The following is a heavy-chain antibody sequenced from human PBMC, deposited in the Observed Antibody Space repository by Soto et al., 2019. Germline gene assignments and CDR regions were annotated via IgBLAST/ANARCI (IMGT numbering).Heavy chain of an antibody. J-gene: IGHJ6*02. V-gene: IGHV1-69*12. CDR1: GGTFSSYA. CDR2: IIPIFATA. CDR3: APCLLGVNYYHGMDV. D-gene: IGHD3-16*01. Sequence: QVQLVQSGAEVKKPGSSVKVSCKASGGTFSSYAINWVRQAPGQGLEWMGGIIPIFATADYAKKFQGRVTITAGESTSTAYMALSSLRSEDTAVYYCAPCLLGVNYYHGMDVWGQGTTVTVSS.